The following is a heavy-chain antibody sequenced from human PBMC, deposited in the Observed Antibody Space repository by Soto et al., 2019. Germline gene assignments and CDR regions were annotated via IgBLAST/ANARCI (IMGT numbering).Heavy chain of an antibody. CDR3: ARMTARPN. D-gene: IGHD5-18*01. V-gene: IGHV4-61*01. Sequence: SETLSLTCTVSGGSVSSGSYYWSWMRQPPGKGLEWIGYIYYSGSTNYNPSLKSRVTISVDTSKNQFSLKLSSVTAADTAVYYCARMTARPNWGQGTLVTVSS. CDR2: IYYSGST. CDR1: GGSVSSGSYY. J-gene: IGHJ4*02.